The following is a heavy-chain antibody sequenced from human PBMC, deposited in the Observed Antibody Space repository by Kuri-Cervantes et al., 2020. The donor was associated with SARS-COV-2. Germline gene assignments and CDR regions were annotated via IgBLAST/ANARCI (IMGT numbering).Heavy chain of an antibody. CDR1: GGSISSSSYY. CDR2: NYYSGST. Sequence: SETLSLTCTVSGGSISSSSYYWGWIRQPPGRGLEWIGSNYYSGSTYYNPSLKSRVTISVDTSKNQFSLWLSSVTAADTAVYYCARRAKMLRFLEWFPGYMDVWGKGTTVTVSS. D-gene: IGHD3-3*01. CDR3: ARRAKMLRFLEWFPGYMDV. J-gene: IGHJ6*03. V-gene: IGHV4-39*01.